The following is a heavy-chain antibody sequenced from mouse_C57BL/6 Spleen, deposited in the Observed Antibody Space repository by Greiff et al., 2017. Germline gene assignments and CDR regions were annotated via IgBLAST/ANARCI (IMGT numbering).Heavy chain of an antibody. CDR3: ARGAAQATYDY. Sequence: QVQLQQPGAELVRPGSSVKLSCKASGYTSTSYWMDWVKQRPGQGLEWIGNIYPSDSETHYNQKFKDKATLTVDKSSSTAYMQLSSLTSEDSAVYYCARGAAQATYDYWGQGTTLTVSS. D-gene: IGHD3-2*02. CDR2: IYPSDSET. J-gene: IGHJ2*01. CDR1: GYTSTSYW. V-gene: IGHV1-61*01.